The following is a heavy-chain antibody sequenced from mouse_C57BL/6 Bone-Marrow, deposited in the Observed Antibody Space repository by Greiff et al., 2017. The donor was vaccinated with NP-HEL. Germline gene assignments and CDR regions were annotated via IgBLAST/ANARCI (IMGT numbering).Heavy chain of an antibody. D-gene: IGHD2-3*01. Sequence: QVQLQQPGAELVRPGSSVKLSCKASGYTFTSYWMDWVKQRPGQGLEWIGNIYPSDSETHYNQKFKDKATLTVDKSSSTAYMQFSSLTSEDSAVYYCARWDDGYRYAMDYWGQGTSVTVSS. V-gene: IGHV1-61*01. J-gene: IGHJ4*01. CDR3: ARWDDGYRYAMDY. CDR1: GYTFTSYW. CDR2: IYPSDSET.